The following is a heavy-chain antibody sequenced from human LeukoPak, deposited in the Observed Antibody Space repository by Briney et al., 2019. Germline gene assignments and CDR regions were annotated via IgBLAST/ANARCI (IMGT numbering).Heavy chain of an antibody. V-gene: IGHV4-59*01. CDR3: ARVSFNGRNDY. J-gene: IGHJ4*02. CDR1: GGSIRSNY. Sequence: SETLSLTCTVSGGSIRSNYWSWIRQPPGKGLEWIGYIYYSGSTNYNPSLKSRVTMSVDTSKKQFSLKLSSVTAADTAVYYCARVSFNGRNDYWGQGTLVTVSS. CDR2: IYYSGST.